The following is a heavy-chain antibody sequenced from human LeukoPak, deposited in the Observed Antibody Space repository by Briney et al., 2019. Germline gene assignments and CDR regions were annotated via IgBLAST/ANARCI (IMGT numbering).Heavy chain of an antibody. J-gene: IGHJ6*03. Sequence: SETLSLTCTVSGGSISSYYWSWIRQPPGKGLEWIGYIYYSGSTNYNPSFKSRVTISVDTSKNQFSLKLSSVTAADTAVYYCARVSFFRWASTRPSYYYYYMDVWGKGTTVTISS. CDR3: ARVSFFRWASTRPSYYYYYMDV. V-gene: IGHV4-59*12. CDR1: GGSISSYY. CDR2: IYYSGST. D-gene: IGHD2-15*01.